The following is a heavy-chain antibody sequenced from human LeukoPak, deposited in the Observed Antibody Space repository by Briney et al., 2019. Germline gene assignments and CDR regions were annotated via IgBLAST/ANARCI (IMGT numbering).Heavy chain of an antibody. J-gene: IGHJ6*03. D-gene: IGHD3-16*01. CDR2: ITPILGIT. CDR3: ARDYADYFYYYMDV. Sequence: SVKVSCKASGGTFNTYTISWVRQAPGQGLEWMGRITPILGITNYAQNFQGRVTLTADKSTSTVYMELSSLRSGDTAVYYCARDYADYFYYYMDVWGKGTTVTVSS. CDR1: GGTFNTYT. V-gene: IGHV1-69*04.